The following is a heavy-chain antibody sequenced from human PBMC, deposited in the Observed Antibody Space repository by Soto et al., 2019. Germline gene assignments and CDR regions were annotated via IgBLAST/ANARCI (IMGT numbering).Heavy chain of an antibody. J-gene: IGHJ4*02. D-gene: IGHD3-10*01. CDR3: ARGRELWFGELSRPFDY. CDR2: INHSGST. Sequence: QSQTLSLTCAVYGGSFSGYYWSWIRQPPGKGLEWIGEINHSGSTNYNPSLKSRVTISVDTSKNQFSLKLSSVTAADTAVYYCARGRELWFGELSRPFDYWGQGTLVTVSS. V-gene: IGHV4-34*01. CDR1: GGSFSGYY.